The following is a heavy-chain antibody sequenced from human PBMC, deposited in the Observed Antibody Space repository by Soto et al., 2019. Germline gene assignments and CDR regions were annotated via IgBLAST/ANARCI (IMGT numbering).Heavy chain of an antibody. CDR2: IKSKADGGTT. D-gene: IGHD2-15*01. V-gene: IGHV3-15*01. CDR3: TKVLGYCRGGNCVTFDY. Sequence: EVQLVESGGGLVKPGGSLRLSCAASGFPFSKAWMSWVRQVPGKGLEWVGRIKSKADGGTTDYAAPVKGRFTISSDDSSNTLYLQMNSLKTEDPAVYYCTKVLGYCRGGNCVTFDYWGQGAVVTVSS. J-gene: IGHJ4*02. CDR1: GFPFSKAW.